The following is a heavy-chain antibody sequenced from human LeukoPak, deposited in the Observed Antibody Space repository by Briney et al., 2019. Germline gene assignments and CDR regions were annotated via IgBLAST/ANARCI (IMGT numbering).Heavy chain of an antibody. CDR3: ATRDGYGGHETYGYYMDV. D-gene: IGHD5-12*01. Sequence: ASVKVSCKASGYTFTSYDINWVRQATGQGLEWMGGIIPIFGTANYAQKFQGRVTITADESTSTAYMEMSSLRSEDTAVFYCATRDGYGGHETYGYYMDVWGKGTTVTVSS. V-gene: IGHV1-69*13. J-gene: IGHJ6*03. CDR1: GYTFTSYD. CDR2: IIPIFGTA.